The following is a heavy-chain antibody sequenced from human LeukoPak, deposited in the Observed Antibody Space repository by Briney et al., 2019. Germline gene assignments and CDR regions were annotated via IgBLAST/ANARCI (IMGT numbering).Heavy chain of an antibody. D-gene: IGHD6-19*01. Sequence: ASVKVSCKASGYTFTGYSMHWVRQAPGQGLEWMGWINPNSGGTNYAQKFQGRVTMTRDTSISTAYMELSRLRSDDTAVYYCARFPYSSGKNFDYWGQGTLVTVSS. CDR1: GYTFTGYS. CDR3: ARFPYSSGKNFDY. J-gene: IGHJ4*02. V-gene: IGHV1-2*02. CDR2: INPNSGGT.